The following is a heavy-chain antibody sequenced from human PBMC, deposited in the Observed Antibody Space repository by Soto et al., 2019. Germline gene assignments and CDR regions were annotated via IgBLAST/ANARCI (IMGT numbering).Heavy chain of an antibody. CDR3: AKPGSGS. J-gene: IGHJ5*02. V-gene: IGHV3-23*01. D-gene: IGHD6-25*01. Sequence: PVGSLRLSCAASGFTFSNYVISWVRQAPGKGLEWVSGISDGGVSTFYADSVKGRSTISRDNSKNTLYLQMDSLRAEDTAVYYCAKPGSGSWGQGTLVTVSS. CDR1: GFTFSNYV. CDR2: ISDGGVST.